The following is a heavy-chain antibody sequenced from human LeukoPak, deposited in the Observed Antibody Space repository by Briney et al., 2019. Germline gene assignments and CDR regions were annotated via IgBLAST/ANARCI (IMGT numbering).Heavy chain of an antibody. CDR2: IYYSGST. CDR3: ARLGSSAAYDFWSGYPETHFDY. J-gene: IGHJ4*02. Sequence: PSETLSLTCTVSGGSISSSSYYWGWIRQPPGKGLEWIGYIYYSGSTNYNPSLKSRVTISVDTSKNQFSLKLSSVTAADTAVYYCARLGSSAAYDFWSGYPETHFDYWGQGTLVTVSS. CDR1: GGSISSSSYY. D-gene: IGHD3-3*01. V-gene: IGHV4-61*05.